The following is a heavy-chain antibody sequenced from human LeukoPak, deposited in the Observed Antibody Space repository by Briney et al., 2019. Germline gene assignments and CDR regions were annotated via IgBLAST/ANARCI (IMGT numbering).Heavy chain of an antibody. J-gene: IGHJ5*02. CDR1: GGSISSSSYY. Sequence: PSETLSLTCTVSGGSISSSSYYWGWIRQPPGKGLEWIGSIYYSGSTYYNPSLKSRVTISVDTSKSQFSLKLSSVTAADTAVYYCAREQLVRHRANWFDPWGQGTLVTVSS. D-gene: IGHD6-13*01. V-gene: IGHV4-39*02. CDR2: IYYSGST. CDR3: AREQLVRHRANWFDP.